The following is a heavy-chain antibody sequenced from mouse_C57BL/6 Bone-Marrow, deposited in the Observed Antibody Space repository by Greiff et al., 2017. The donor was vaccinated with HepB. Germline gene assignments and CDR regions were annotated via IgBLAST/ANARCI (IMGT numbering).Heavy chain of an antibody. CDR3: ARYGSSPCSFDV. J-gene: IGHJ1*03. CDR2: INPSTGGT. CDR1: GYSFTGYY. V-gene: IGHV1-42*01. Sequence: EVQLQQSGPELVKPGASVKISCKASGYSFTGYYMNWVKQSPEKSLEWIGEINPSTGGTTYNQKFKAKATLTVDKSSSTAYMQLKSLTSEDSAVYYCARYGSSPCSFDVWGTGTTVTVSS. D-gene: IGHD1-1*01.